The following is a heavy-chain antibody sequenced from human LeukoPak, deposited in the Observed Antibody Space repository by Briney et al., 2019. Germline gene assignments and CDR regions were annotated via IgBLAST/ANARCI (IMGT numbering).Heavy chain of an antibody. Sequence: RGSLRLSCAASGFTFSSYAMSWVRQAPGKGLEWVSVIYSGGSTYYSDSVKGRFTISRDNSKNTVYLQMNNLRVEDTAVYYCARGEVVAARFDFWGQGTLVTVSS. CDR1: GFTFSSYA. CDR3: ARGEVVAARFDF. V-gene: IGHV3-53*01. CDR2: IYSGGST. J-gene: IGHJ4*02. D-gene: IGHD2-15*01.